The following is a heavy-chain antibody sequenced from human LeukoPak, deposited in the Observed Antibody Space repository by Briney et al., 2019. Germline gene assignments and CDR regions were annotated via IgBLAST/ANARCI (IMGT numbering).Heavy chain of an antibody. J-gene: IGHJ4*02. D-gene: IGHD6-13*01. V-gene: IGHV3-21*01. CDR3: ARDVSSWYYFDY. CDR1: GFTFSSYS. Sequence: GGSLRLSCAASGFTFSSYSMNWVRQAPGKGLEWVSSISSSSSYIYYADSVKGRFTISRDNSNNTLYLQMNTLRAEDTAVYYCARDVSSWYYFDYWGQGTLVTVSS. CDR2: ISSSSSYI.